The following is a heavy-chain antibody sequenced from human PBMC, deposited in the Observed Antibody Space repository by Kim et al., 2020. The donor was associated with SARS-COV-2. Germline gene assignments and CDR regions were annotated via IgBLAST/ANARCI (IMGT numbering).Heavy chain of an antibody. V-gene: IGHV1-2*02. D-gene: IGHD6-19*01. J-gene: IGHJ5*02. CDR1: GYTFTGYY. Sequence: ASVKVSCKASGYTFTGYYMHWVRQAPGQGLEWMGWINPNSGGTNYAQKFQGRVTMTRDTSISTAYMELSRLRSDDTAVYYCARARKIGGSSGWYLGWFDPWGQGTLVTVSS. CDR2: INPNSGGT. CDR3: ARARKIGGSSGWYLGWFDP.